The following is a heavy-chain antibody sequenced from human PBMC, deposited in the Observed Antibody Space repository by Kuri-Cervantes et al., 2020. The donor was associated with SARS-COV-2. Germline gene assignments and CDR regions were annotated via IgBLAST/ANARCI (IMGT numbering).Heavy chain of an antibody. CDR2: INHSGST. Sequence: SETLSLTCAVYGGSFSGYYWSWIRQPPGKGLEWIGEINHSGSTNYNPSLKSRVTISVDTSKNRFSLKLSSVTAADTAVYYCARASEGAFDIWGQGTMVTVSS. J-gene: IGHJ3*02. V-gene: IGHV4-34*01. CDR3: ARASEGAFDI. CDR1: GGSFSGYY.